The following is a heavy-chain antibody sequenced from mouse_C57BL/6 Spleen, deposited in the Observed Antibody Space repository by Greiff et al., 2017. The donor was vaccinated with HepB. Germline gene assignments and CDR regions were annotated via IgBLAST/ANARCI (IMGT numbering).Heavy chain of an antibody. CDR3: TTGAYYYGSSVDY. CDR2: IDPENGDT. Sequence: VQLQQSGAELVRPGASVKLSCTASGFNIKDDYMHWVKQRPEQGLEWIGWIDPENGDTEYASKFQGKATITADTSSNTAYLQLSSLTSEDTAVYYCTTGAYYYGSSVDYWGQGTTLTVSS. V-gene: IGHV14-4*01. CDR1: GFNIKDDY. J-gene: IGHJ2*01. D-gene: IGHD1-1*01.